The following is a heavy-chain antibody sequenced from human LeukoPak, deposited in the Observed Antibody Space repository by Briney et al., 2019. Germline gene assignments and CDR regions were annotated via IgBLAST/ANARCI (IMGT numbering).Heavy chain of an antibody. J-gene: IGHJ5*02. CDR3: ARDEGVTTFDP. CDR2: INSSGSTI. D-gene: IGHD3-22*01. Sequence: GGSLRLSCAASGFTFSSYEMNWVRQAPGKGLEWVSYINSSGSTIYYADSVKGRFTISRDNAKNSLYLQMNSLRAEDTAVYYCARDEGVTTFDPWGQGTLVTVSS. CDR1: GFTFSSYE. V-gene: IGHV3-48*03.